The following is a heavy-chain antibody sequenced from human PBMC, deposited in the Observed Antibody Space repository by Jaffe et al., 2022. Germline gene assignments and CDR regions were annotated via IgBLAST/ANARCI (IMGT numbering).Heavy chain of an antibody. CDR3: ARRDCSGGSCYFDY. J-gene: IGHJ4*02. CDR2: IYHSGST. Sequence: QVQLQESGPGLVKPSETLSLTCAVSGYSISSGYYWGWIRQPPGKGLEWIGSIYHSGSTYYNPSLKSRVTISVDTSKNQFSLKLSSVTAADTAVYYCARRDCSGGSCYFDYWGQGTLVTVSS. CDR1: GYSISSGYY. D-gene: IGHD2-15*01. V-gene: IGHV4-38-2*01.